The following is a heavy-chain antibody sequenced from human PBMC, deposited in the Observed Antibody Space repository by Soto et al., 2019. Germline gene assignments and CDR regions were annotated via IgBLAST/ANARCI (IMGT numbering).Heavy chain of an antibody. D-gene: IGHD3-22*01. J-gene: IGHJ5*02. Sequence: PGGSMRLSCAASGFTFSSYAMSGARKAPGKGLEWVSAISGSGGSTYYADSVKGRFTISRDNSKNTLYLQMNSLRAEDTAVYYCAKEDYYDSSGYAPWVQGTLVTVSS. CDR2: ISGSGGST. V-gene: IGHV3-23*01. CDR3: AKEDYYDSSGYAP. CDR1: GFTFSSYA.